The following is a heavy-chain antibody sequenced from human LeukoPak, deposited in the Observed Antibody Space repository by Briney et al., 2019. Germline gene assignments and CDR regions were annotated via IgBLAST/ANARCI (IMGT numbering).Heavy chain of an antibody. Sequence: GGSLRLSCSASGFTFSSFGMHWVRQAPGKGLEYVSCIATNGGSIVYADSVRGRFTISRDNSKNALYLQMSSLRAEDTAVYFCVKASEYYDYWGQGTLVTVSS. J-gene: IGHJ4*02. CDR2: IATNGGSI. CDR1: GFTFSSFG. CDR3: VKASEYYDY. D-gene: IGHD3-10*01. V-gene: IGHV3-64D*06.